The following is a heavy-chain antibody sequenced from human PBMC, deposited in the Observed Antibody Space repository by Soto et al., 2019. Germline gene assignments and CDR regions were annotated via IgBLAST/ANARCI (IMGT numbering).Heavy chain of an antibody. V-gene: IGHV3-33*01. D-gene: IGHD1-7*01. CDR1: GGIFHGYG. J-gene: IGHJ4*02. CDR2: ISFDGSNE. CDR3: ARDGIGGTVFRGYLDY. Sequence: QEQLVESGGGVVQPGTSLRLSCAVPGGIFHGYGMHWVRQAPGKGLEWVAIISFDGSNEEYADSVKGRFTISSDNSKDTLDLQMNNLGAEDTAVYYCARDGIGGTVFRGYLDYWGRGTVVTVSS.